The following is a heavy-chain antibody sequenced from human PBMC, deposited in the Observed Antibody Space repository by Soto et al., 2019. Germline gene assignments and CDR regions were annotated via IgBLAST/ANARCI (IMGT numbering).Heavy chain of an antibody. CDR1: GGSISSGGYY. D-gene: IGHD4-17*01. J-gene: IGHJ4*02. V-gene: IGHV4-31*03. Sequence: SETLSLTCTVSGGSISSGGYYWSWIRQHPGKGLEWIGYIYYSGSTYYNPSLKSRVTISVDTSKNQFSLKLSSVTAADTAVYYCASSFMTTVTISSFDYWGQGTLVTVSS. CDR3: ASSFMTTVTISSFDY. CDR2: IYYSGST.